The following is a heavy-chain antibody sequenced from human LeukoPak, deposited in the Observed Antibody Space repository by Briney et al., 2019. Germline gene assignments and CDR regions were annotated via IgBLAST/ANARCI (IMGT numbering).Heavy chain of an antibody. V-gene: IGHV3-23*01. J-gene: IGHJ4*02. CDR1: GFIGFTFSNYA. CDR3: PSPAGY. Sequence: GGSLRLSCAASGFIGFTFSNYAMSWVRQAPGKGLEWVSAISGSGETTHYAGSVKGRFTISRGNSKNTLFLQMNSLRAEDTAVYYCPSPAGYWGQGTLVTVSS. CDR2: ISGSGETT.